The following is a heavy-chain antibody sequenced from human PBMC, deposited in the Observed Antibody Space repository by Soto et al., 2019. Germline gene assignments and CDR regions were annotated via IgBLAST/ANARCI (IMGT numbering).Heavy chain of an antibody. CDR2: ISHTGRT. V-gene: IGHV4-30-2*01. CDR3: ARAVAPYLGTWFDP. D-gene: IGHD3-16*01. CDR1: GGSISSGNSYA. Sequence: QLQLQESGSGLVKPSQTLSLTCAVSGGSISSGNSYAWSWIRQPPGKGLEWIGSISHTGRTSYNPSPKGRVTMSVDKSKNQFSLKLSSVTAADIAVYYCARAVAPYLGTWFDPWGQGSLVIVSS. J-gene: IGHJ5*02.